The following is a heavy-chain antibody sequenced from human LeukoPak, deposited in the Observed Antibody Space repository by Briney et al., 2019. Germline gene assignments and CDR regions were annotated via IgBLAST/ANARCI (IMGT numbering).Heavy chain of an antibody. D-gene: IGHD3-10*01. CDR1: GGSISSYY. CDR2: IYYSGST. V-gene: IGHV4-59*08. J-gene: IGHJ5*02. CDR3: ARFFGLGDWFDP. Sequence: SETLSLTCTVSGGSISSYYWSWIRQPPGKGLEWIGYIYYSGSTYYNPSLKSRVTISVDTSKNQFSLKLSSVTAADTAVYYCARFFGLGDWFDPWGQGTLVTVSS.